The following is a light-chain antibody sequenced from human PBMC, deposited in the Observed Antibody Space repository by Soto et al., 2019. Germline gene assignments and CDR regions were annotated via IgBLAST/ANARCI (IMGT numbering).Light chain of an antibody. CDR1: SSDVGSYNL. CDR3: CSYAGSSTPSWV. J-gene: IGLJ3*02. V-gene: IGLV2-23*01. Sequence: QSALTQPASVSGSPGQSITISCTGTSSDVGSYNLVSWYQQHPGKAPKLMIYEGSKRPSGVSNRFSGSKSGNTASLTISGLQAEDEADYYCCSYAGSSTPSWVSGGGTKLTVL. CDR2: EGS.